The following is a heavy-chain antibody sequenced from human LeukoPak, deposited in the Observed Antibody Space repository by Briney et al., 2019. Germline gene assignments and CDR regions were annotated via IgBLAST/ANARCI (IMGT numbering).Heavy chain of an antibody. Sequence: PGGSLRLSCAASGFTFSSYAMSWVRQAPGKGLEWVSAISISVGSTYYADSVKGRFTISRDNSKNMLYLQMNSLRAEDTAVYYCARSTVTYPFNLDTFDIWGQGTMVTVSS. CDR2: ISISVGST. D-gene: IGHD4-17*01. J-gene: IGHJ3*02. V-gene: IGHV3-23*01. CDR1: GFTFSSYA. CDR3: ARSTVTYPFNLDTFDI.